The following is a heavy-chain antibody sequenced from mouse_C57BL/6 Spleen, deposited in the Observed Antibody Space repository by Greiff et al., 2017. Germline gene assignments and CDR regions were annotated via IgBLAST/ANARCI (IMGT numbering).Heavy chain of an antibody. D-gene: IGHD2-1*01. J-gene: IGHJ1*03. Sequence: VQLKESVAELVRPGASVKLSCTASGFNIKNTYMHWVKQRPEQGLEWIGRIDPANGNTKYAPKFQGKATITADTSSNTAYLQLSSLTSEDTAIYYCARTVYYGNWYFDVWGTGTTVTVSS. CDR3: ARTVYYGNWYFDV. CDR2: IDPANGNT. V-gene: IGHV14-3*01. CDR1: GFNIKNTY.